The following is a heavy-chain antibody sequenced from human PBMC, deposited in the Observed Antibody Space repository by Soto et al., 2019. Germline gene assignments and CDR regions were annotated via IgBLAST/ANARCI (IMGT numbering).Heavy chain of an antibody. CDR3: ARGVERGYSYGPLDD. Sequence: QVQLVESGGGVVQPGRSLRLSCAASGFTFSSYAMHWVRQAPGKGLEWVAVISYDGSNKYYADSVKGRFTISRDNSKNALYLQMNSLRAEDTAVYYCARGVERGYSYGPLDDWGQGTLVTVSS. D-gene: IGHD5-18*01. J-gene: IGHJ4*02. V-gene: IGHV3-30-3*01. CDR2: ISYDGSNK. CDR1: GFTFSSYA.